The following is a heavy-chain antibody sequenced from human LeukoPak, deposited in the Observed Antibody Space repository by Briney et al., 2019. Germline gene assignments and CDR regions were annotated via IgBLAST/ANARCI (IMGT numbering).Heavy chain of an antibody. CDR1: GGSISSYY. CDR3: ATDGAFGDYYDSSGYKRHFQH. D-gene: IGHD3-22*01. V-gene: IGHV4-59*01. Sequence: SETLSLTCTVSGGSISSYYWNWIRQPPGKGLEWIGYIYYSGSTNYNPSLKSRVTISVDTSKNQFSLRLSSVTAEDTAVYYCATDGAFGDYYDSSGYKRHFQHWGQGTLVTVSS. J-gene: IGHJ1*01. CDR2: IYYSGST.